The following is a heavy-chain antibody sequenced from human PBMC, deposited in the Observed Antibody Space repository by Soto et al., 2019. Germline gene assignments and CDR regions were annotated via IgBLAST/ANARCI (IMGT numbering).Heavy chain of an antibody. CDR2: ITITGDTT. Sequence: EVQLVESEGGLVQPGGSLRLSCEASGFIFTTSDMSWVRQAPGKGLEWISSITITGDTTHYADSVKGRFTISSDNSRNTVYLYKNSLGVGDTAVYYCAKGGGGDHGYWGQGTLVAVSS. CDR1: GFIFTTSD. D-gene: IGHD2-21*02. CDR3: AKGGGGDHGY. J-gene: IGHJ4*02. V-gene: IGHV3-23*04.